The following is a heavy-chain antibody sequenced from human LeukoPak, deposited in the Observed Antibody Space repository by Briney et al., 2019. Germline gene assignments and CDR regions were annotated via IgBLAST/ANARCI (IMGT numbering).Heavy chain of an antibody. V-gene: IGHV3-21*01. D-gene: IGHD3-9*01. CDR3: ARDTRNYDILTGYSAIDY. J-gene: IGHJ4*02. Sequence: GGSLRLSCAASGFTFSSYSMTWVRQAPGKGLEWVSSISSSSSYIYYADSVKGRFTISRDNAKNSLYLQMNSLRAEDTAVYYCARDTRNYDILTGYSAIDYWGQGTLVTVSS. CDR2: ISSSSSYI. CDR1: GFTFSSYS.